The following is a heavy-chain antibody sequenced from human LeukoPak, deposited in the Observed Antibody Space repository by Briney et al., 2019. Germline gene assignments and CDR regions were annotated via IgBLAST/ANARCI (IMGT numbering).Heavy chain of an antibody. CDR2: ISSSSSYI. Sequence: GGSLRLSCAASGFTFSSYSMNWVRQAPGKWLEWVSSISSSSSYIYYADSVKGRFTISRDNAKNSLYLQMNSLRVEDTALYYCTKVTDWRTGFDYWGQGTLVTVSS. J-gene: IGHJ4*02. CDR1: GFTFSSYS. V-gene: IGHV3-21*04. D-gene: IGHD3-9*01. CDR3: TKVTDWRTGFDY.